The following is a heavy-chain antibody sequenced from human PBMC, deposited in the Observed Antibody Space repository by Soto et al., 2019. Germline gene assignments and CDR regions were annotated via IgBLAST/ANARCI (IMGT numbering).Heavy chain of an antibody. V-gene: IGHV4-4*02. D-gene: IGHD6-19*01. CDR2: ILHNGET. CDR3: AYSTGWYRHDV. J-gene: IGHJ3*01. CDR1: GDSITNSRW. Sequence: QVQLQESGPGLVKPSGTLSLTCAVSGDSITNSRWWTWVRQPPGKGLEWIGDILHNGETNYNPSLKSRVFISVDKSQHQFSLRVSSVTAADTAVYYCAYSTGWYRHDVWGQGTLVTVSS.